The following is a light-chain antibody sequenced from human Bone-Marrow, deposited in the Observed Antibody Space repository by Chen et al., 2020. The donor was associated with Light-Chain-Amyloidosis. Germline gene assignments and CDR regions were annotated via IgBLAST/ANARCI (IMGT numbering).Light chain of an antibody. V-gene: IGKV3-11*01. Sequence: EIVLTQSPATLSLSPGERATLSCRASQSVSSHLDWYQQKPGQAPRLLIYDASNRATGTPARFSGTMSGTDFTLTINSLEPEDFAVDYCQQRSDWPRTFRQGTKVEIK. CDR1: QSVSSH. J-gene: IGKJ1*01. CDR2: DAS. CDR3: QQRSDWPRT.